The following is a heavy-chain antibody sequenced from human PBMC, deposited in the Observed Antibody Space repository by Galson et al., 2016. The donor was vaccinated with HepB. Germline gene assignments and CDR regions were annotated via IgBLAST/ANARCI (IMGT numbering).Heavy chain of an antibody. Sequence: SLRLSCAASGFSFNSNTMHWARQAPGKGLEWEALISSDGSHKYYADSVKGRFTISRDNSKDTLYLQMDSLRAEDTAVFYCAKRGGLDYYFDYWGQGTLVTVSS. CDR1: GFSFNSNT. J-gene: IGHJ4*02. CDR3: AKRGGLDYYFDY. V-gene: IGHV3-30*18. CDR2: ISSDGSHK. D-gene: IGHD3-16*01.